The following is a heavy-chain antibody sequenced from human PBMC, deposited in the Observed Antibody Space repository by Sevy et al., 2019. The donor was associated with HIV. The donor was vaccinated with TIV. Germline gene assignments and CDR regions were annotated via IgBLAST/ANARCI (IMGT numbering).Heavy chain of an antibody. V-gene: IGHV3-9*01. CDR3: ARAQGYCVVNGCYAGSINAFDF. J-gene: IGHJ3*01. CDR2: ISWNSGAI. D-gene: IGHD2-2*01. Sequence: GGSLRLSCAASGFTFSDYAMHWVRLIPGKGLEWVSGISWNSGAIGYADSVKGRFSISRDNAKNSLHLQMNSLRVEDTAFYYCARAQGYCVVNGCYAGSINAFDFWGQGTMVTASS. CDR1: GFTFSDYA.